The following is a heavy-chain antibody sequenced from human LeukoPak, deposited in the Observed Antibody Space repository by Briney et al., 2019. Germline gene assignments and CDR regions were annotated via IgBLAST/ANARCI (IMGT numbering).Heavy chain of an antibody. CDR1: GGSISSGDYY. CDR3: AKYQLLYVDWFAP. J-gene: IGHJ5*02. Sequence: SQTLSLTCTVSGGSISSGDYYWSWIRQPPGKGLEWIGYIYYSGSTYYNPSLKSRVTISVDTSKNQFSLKLSSVTAADTTVYYCAKYQLLYVDWFAPWGQEPLATVS. D-gene: IGHD2-2*02. CDR2: IYYSGST. V-gene: IGHV4-30-4*08.